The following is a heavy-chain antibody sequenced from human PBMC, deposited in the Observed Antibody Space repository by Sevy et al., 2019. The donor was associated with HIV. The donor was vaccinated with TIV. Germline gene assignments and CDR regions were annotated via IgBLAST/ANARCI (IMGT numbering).Heavy chain of an antibody. CDR1: GDSITSLY. V-gene: IGHV4-59*08. Sequence: SETLSLTCTVSGDSITSLYWNWIRQPPGKGLEWIANIYYNGHINYNPSLKSRVTLSLDTSKNQFSLRLSSVTAADTAMYYCAGENAWGRGYSWGQGTLATISS. CDR3: AGENAWGRGYS. J-gene: IGHJ4*02. D-gene: IGHD1-26*01. CDR2: IYYNGHI.